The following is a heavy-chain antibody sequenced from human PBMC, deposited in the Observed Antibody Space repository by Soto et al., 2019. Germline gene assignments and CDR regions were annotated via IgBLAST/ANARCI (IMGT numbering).Heavy chain of an antibody. D-gene: IGHD1-26*01. CDR1: GFTFSSYD. V-gene: IGHV3-33*01. CDR2: IWHDGSNK. CDR3: AGEAYPFFDPTTSRSGVGGH. J-gene: IGHJ4*02. Sequence: QVQLVESGGGVVQPGRSLRLSCAASGFTFSSYDMYWVRQAPGKGLEWVAVIWHDGSNKYYADSVNGRTTISRDNSKNTLSLQMSSLRVEDTAVYFCAGEAYPFFDPTTSRSGVGGHWGQGTRVTVSS.